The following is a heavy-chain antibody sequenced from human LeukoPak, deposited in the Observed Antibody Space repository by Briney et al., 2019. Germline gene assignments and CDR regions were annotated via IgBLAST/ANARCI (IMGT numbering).Heavy chain of an antibody. J-gene: IGHJ5*02. D-gene: IGHD3-10*01. CDR3: AKVDYHGSGTTFDWCDP. Sequence: QPGGSLRLSCAASGFTFSSYAMSWVRQAPGRGLEWVSAISGSGSGTYYADSVKGRFTISRDNSKNTLYLQMNSLRVEDTAIYNCAKVDYHGSGTTFDWCDPWGQGTLVTVSS. CDR1: GFTFSSYA. V-gene: IGHV3-23*01. CDR2: ISGSGSGT.